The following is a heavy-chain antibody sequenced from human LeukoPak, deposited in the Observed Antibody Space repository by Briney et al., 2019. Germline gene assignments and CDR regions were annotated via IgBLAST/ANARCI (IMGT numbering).Heavy chain of an antibody. CDR3: ARGEAYSSSLYYFDY. V-gene: IGHV3-11*04. Sequence: PGGSLRLSCAASGFTFSDYYMSWIRQAPGKGLEWVSYISSSGSTIYYADSVKGRFTISRDNAKNSLYLQMNSLRAEDTAVYYCARGEAYSSSLYYFDYWGQGTLVTVSS. D-gene: IGHD6-13*01. CDR1: GFTFSDYY. CDR2: ISSSGSTI. J-gene: IGHJ4*02.